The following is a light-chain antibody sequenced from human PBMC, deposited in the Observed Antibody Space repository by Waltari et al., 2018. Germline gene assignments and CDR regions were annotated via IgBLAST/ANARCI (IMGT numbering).Light chain of an antibody. V-gene: IGKV2-30*02. CDR3: LQVPFT. CDR1: QSLLHSNGNVY. J-gene: IGKJ3*01. Sequence: GVWTQTPLSLAVTLGQQAYFPCQSSQSLLHSNGNVYLDWYLQRPGQSPRRLIYQVSKRDSGVPDRFSGSGSDTDFTLRISRVEADDVGTYYCLQVPFTFGPGTKMEVK. CDR2: QVS.